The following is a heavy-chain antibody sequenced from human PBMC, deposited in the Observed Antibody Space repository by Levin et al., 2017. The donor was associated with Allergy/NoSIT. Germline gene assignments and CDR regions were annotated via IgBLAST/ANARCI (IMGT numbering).Heavy chain of an antibody. D-gene: IGHD6-19*01. Sequence: SETLSLTCAVYGGSFSGYYWSWIRQPPGKGLEWIGEINHSGSTNYNPSLKSRVTISVDTSKNQFSLKLSSVTAADTAVYYCARAVQWLANRFDYWGQGTLVTVSS. V-gene: IGHV4-34*01. CDR3: ARAVQWLANRFDY. CDR2: INHSGST. J-gene: IGHJ4*02. CDR1: GGSFSGYY.